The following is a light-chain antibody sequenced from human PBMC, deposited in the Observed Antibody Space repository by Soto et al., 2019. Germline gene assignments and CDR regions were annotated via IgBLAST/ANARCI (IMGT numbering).Light chain of an antibody. CDR1: QSVGRL. J-gene: IGKJ1*01. Sequence: DIQMTQSASTLSASVGDRVTITCRASQSVGRLLACYQQKPGRAPTVLIYKASTLKYGVPPRFSGSGSGTEFSLTISSLQPDDSATYFCQQYDSFSTFGQGTKVDI. CDR2: KAS. CDR3: QQYDSFST. V-gene: IGKV1-5*03.